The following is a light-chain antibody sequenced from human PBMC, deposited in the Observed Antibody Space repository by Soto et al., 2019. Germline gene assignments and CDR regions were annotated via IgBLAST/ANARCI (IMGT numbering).Light chain of an antibody. V-gene: IGKV3-20*01. CDR1: QSVSSRY. CDR3: QQYGRSHMYT. CDR2: GAS. Sequence: EIVLTQSPGTLSFSPGERATLSCRASQSVSSRYLAWYQQKPGQAPRLLIYGASSRASGISDRFSGSGYGTDFTLTISRLETEEFAVYYCQQYGRSHMYTFDHGNKLEIK. J-gene: IGKJ2*01.